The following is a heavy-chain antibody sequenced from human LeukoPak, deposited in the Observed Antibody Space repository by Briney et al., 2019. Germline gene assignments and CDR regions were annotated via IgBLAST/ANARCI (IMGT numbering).Heavy chain of an antibody. CDR1: GFTFSSYD. V-gene: IGHV3-48*02. CDR3: ARGKIGYYYGDYDGY. CDR2: INTISSTK. D-gene: IGHD4-17*01. J-gene: IGHJ4*02. Sequence: GGSLRLSCAASGFTFSSYDMNWVRQAPGKGLEWISYINTISSTKYYADSVRGRFTISRDNAKNSLSLQMNSLRDEDTAVYYCARGKIGYYYGDYDGYWGQGTLVTVSS.